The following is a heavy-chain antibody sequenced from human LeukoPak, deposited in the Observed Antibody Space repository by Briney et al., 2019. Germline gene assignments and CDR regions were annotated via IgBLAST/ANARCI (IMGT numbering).Heavy chain of an antibody. J-gene: IGHJ6*02. D-gene: IGHD3-3*01. CDR1: GGSFSGYY. V-gene: IGHV4-30-4*08. CDR3: ARDRRDFWSGYSYGMDV. CDR2: IYYSGST. Sequence: PSETLSLTCAVYGGSFSGYYWSWIRQPPGKGLEWIGYIYYSGSTYYNPSLKSRVTISVDTSKNQFSLKLSSVTAADTAVYYCARDRRDFWSGYSYGMDVWGQGTTVTVSS.